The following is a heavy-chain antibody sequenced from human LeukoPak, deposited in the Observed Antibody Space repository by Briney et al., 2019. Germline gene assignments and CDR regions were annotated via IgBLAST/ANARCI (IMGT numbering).Heavy chain of an antibody. V-gene: IGHV3-21*01. CDR2: IRGDSTET. CDR3: ARGHFGVVLDY. CDR1: GFTFSSYS. D-gene: IGHD3-3*01. J-gene: IGHJ4*02. Sequence: GGSLRLSCEGSGFTFSSYSMIWVRQAPGKGLEWVSSIRGDSTETRHADSVMGRFTISRDNAKKSLYLQMNSLRAEDTAVYSCARGHFGVVLDYWGQGTLVTVSS.